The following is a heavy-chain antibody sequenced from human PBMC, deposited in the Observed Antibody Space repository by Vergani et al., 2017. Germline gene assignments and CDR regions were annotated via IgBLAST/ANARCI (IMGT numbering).Heavy chain of an antibody. CDR2: ISAYNGNT. J-gene: IGHJ6*03. Sequence: QVKLVQSGAEVKKPGASVKVSCKASGYTFTSYGISWVRQAPGQGLGWMGWISAYNGNTNYAQKLQGRVTMTPDTSTSTAYIELRSLRSDDTAVYYCAREGAYYYMDVWGKGSTVTVSS. V-gene: IGHV1-18*01. CDR1: GYTFTSYG. CDR3: AREGAYYYMDV.